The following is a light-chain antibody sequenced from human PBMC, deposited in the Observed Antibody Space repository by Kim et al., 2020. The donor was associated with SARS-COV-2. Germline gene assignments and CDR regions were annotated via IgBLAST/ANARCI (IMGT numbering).Light chain of an antibody. V-gene: IGLV3-19*01. J-gene: IGLJ2*01. CDR2: GNN. CDR1: SLRSYY. CDR3: NCRDSSGNHVV. Sequence: SSSLPPYPAMSVALGQTVSITCQGDSLRSYYAGWYQQRPGQAPKLDVYGNNNRPSGIPARISGTISVNTASLTITGAQTEEEADYYCNCRDSSGNHVVFG.